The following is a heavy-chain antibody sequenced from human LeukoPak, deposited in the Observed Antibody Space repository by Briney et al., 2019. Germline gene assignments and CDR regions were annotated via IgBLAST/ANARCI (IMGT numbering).Heavy chain of an antibody. J-gene: IGHJ5*02. V-gene: IGHV4-34*01. CDR2: INHSGST. D-gene: IGHD2-2*01. Sequence: SETLSLTCAVYGGSFSGYYWSWIRQPPGKGLEWIGEINHSGSTNYNPSLKSRVTISVDTSKNQFSLKLSSVTAADTAVYYCARGLGYCSSTSCYNWFDPWGQGTLVTVSS. CDR1: GGSFSGYY. CDR3: ARGLGYCSSTSCYNWFDP.